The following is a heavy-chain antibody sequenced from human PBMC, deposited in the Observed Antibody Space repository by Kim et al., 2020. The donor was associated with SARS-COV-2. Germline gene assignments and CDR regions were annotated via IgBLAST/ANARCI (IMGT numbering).Heavy chain of an antibody. CDR1: GGSISSGGYY. CDR3: ARVYYDSSGYSFDY. D-gene: IGHD3-22*01. V-gene: IGHV4-31*03. Sequence: SETLSLTRTVSGGSISSGGYYWSWIRQHPGKGLEWIGYIYYSGSTYYNPSLKSRVTISVDTSKNQFSLKLSSVTAADTAVYYCARVYYDSSGYSFDYWGQGTLVTVSS. J-gene: IGHJ4*02. CDR2: IYYSGST.